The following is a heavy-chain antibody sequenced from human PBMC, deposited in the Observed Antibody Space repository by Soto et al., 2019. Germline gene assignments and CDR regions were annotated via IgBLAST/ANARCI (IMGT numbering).Heavy chain of an antibody. V-gene: IGHV1-2*04. CDR1: GYTFTGYY. D-gene: IGHD2-2*01. CDR3: ARDPPVPLGAAAYYMDV. Sequence: QVQLVQSGAEVKKPGASVKVSCKASGYTFTGYYMHWVRQAPGQGPEWMGWINPISGGTNYAQKFQGWVTMTRDTSISTAYMELSRLRSDDTAVYYCARDPPVPLGAAAYYMDVWGKGTTVTVSS. CDR2: INPISGGT. J-gene: IGHJ6*03.